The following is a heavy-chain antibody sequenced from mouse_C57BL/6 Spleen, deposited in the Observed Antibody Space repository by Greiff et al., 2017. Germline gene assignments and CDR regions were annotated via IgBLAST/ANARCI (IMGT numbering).Heavy chain of an antibody. V-gene: IGHV5-6*01. D-gene: IGHD2-3*01. Sequence: EVQVVESGGDLVKPGGSLKLSCAASGFTFSSYGMSWVRQTPDKRLEWVATISSGGSYTYYPDSVKGRFTISRDNAKNTLYLQMSSLKSEDTAMYYCARGPDGYSLFDYWGQGTTLTVPS. CDR1: GFTFSSYG. CDR2: ISSGGSYT. J-gene: IGHJ2*01. CDR3: ARGPDGYSLFDY.